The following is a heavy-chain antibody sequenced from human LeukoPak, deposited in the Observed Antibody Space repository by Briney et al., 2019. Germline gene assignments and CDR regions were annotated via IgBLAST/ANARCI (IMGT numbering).Heavy chain of an antibody. CDR1: GFTFSSYG. CDR3: AKDPNYGSGSYYGY. Sequence: GGSLRLSCAASGFTFSSYGMHWVRQAPGKGLEWVAVIWYDGSNKYYADSVKGRFTISRDNSKNTLYLQMNSLRAEDTAAYYCAKDPNYGSGSYYGYWGQGTLVTVSS. V-gene: IGHV3-33*06. D-gene: IGHD3-10*01. CDR2: IWYDGSNK. J-gene: IGHJ4*02.